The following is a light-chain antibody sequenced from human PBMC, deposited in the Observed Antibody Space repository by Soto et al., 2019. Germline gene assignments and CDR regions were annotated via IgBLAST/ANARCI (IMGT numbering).Light chain of an antibody. V-gene: IGKV1-16*01. Sequence: DIQMTQSQSSLSASVGDRVTIGCRASQNINTYLAWFQQKPGKAPKSLIYAATNLKGGVPSRFSGTGSGTEFSLTNSSLQPEDVATYYCQQYERYPPSLGGGTKLDI. CDR1: QNINTY. CDR2: AAT. J-gene: IGKJ4*01. CDR3: QQYERYPPS.